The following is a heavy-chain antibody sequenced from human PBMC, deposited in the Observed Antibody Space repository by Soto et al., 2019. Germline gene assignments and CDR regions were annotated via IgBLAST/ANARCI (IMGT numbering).Heavy chain of an antibody. V-gene: IGHV3-30-3*01. Sequence: QVQLVESGGGVVQPGRSLRLSCAASGFIFSGYAMHWVRQAPGKGLEWVADISYDGNTKYYADSVKGRFTVSRDNSKNTLYVQMNNLSAEDTDMYYCAKETSAYEIDYWGQGTLVTVSS. CDR2: ISYDGNTK. J-gene: IGHJ4*02. CDR3: AKETSAYEIDY. CDR1: GFIFSGYA. D-gene: IGHD5-12*01.